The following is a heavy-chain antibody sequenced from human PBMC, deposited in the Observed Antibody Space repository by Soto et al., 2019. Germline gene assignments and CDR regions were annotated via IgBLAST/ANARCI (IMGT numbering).Heavy chain of an antibody. Sequence: ASVNVSCKASGYTFTSYAMHWVRQAPGQRLEWMGWINAGNGNTKYSQKFQGRVTITRDTSASTAYMELGSLRSEDTAVYYCARDRQQLNWFDPWGQGTLVTVSS. CDR1: GYTFTSYA. V-gene: IGHV1-3*01. D-gene: IGHD6-13*01. CDR3: ARDRQQLNWFDP. CDR2: INAGNGNT. J-gene: IGHJ5*02.